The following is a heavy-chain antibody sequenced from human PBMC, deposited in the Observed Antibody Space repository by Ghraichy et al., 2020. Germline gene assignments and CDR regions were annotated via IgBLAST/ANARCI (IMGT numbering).Heavy chain of an antibody. V-gene: IGHV4-59*01. J-gene: IGHJ4*02. CDR2: ISYTGFT. Sequence: GSLRLSCTVSGGSISGFYWSWIRQPPGKGLDWIGYISYTGFTKYSPSLKSRLTMSLDTSKLQFSLKLNSVTAADTAVYFRSRHRFAGDVSDNRGYYHDYWGQGTLVTVSS. D-gene: IGHD3-22*01. CDR3: SRHRFAGDVSDNRGYYHDY. CDR1: GGSISGFY.